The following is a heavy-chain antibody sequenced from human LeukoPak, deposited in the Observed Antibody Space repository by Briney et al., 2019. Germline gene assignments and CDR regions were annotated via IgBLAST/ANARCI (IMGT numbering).Heavy chain of an antibody. J-gene: IGHJ4*02. CDR3: VRALVRGQDFDY. CDR1: GLTFSNAW. D-gene: IGHD3-10*01. CDR2: IKSATDGGTT. Sequence: GGSLRLSCAASGLTFSNAWMSWVRQAPGKGLEWVGRIKSATDGGTTHYPPPVKGRFTISRDDSENTLYLQMDSLKTEDTGVYYCVRALVRGQDFDYWGQGTLVTVSS. V-gene: IGHV3-15*01.